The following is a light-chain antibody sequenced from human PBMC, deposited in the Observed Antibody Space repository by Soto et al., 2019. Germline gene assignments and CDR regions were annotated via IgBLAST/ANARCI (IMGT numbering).Light chain of an antibody. Sequence: DIELTQSPGTLSLSPGERATLSCRASQTVSSSSLAWYQQKPGQAPRLLIFGASTRAAGFPDRFSGSGSGTDFTLTISRLEPEDFTVYYCQKYGSSPRTFGQGTKVDIK. J-gene: IGKJ1*01. CDR2: GAS. V-gene: IGKV3-20*01. CDR3: QKYGSSPRT. CDR1: QTVSSSS.